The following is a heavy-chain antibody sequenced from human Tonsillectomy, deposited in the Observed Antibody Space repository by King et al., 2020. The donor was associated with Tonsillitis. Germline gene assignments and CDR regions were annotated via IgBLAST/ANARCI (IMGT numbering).Heavy chain of an antibody. D-gene: IGHD1-14*01. CDR1: GFTFTSSA. Sequence: QLVQSGPEVKKPGTSVKVSCKASGFTFTSSAMQWVRQARGQRLEWIGWIVVGSGNTNYAQKFQERATMTRDMSTRTAYMELSSLRSEDTAVYYCAAEGTAPPHNYYDYGMYVWGHGTTFTVSS. V-gene: IGHV1-58*02. J-gene: IGHJ6*02. CDR2: IVVGSGNT. CDR3: AAEGTAPPHNYYDYGMYV.